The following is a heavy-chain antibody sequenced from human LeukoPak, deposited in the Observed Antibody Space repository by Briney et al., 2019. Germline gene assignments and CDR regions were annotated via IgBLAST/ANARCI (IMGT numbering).Heavy chain of an antibody. J-gene: IGHJ4*02. D-gene: IGHD1-26*01. Sequence: SETLSLTCTVSGGSISSSSYYWGWIRQPPGKGLEWIGSIYYSGSTYYNPSLKSRVTISVDTSKSQFSLKLSSVTAADTAAYYCAGLSGSSIDYWGQGTLVTVSS. V-gene: IGHV4-39*01. CDR2: IYYSGST. CDR3: AGLSGSSIDY. CDR1: GGSISSSSYY.